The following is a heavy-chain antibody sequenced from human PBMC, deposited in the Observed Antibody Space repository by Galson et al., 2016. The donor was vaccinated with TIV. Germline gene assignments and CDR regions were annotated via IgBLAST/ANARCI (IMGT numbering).Heavy chain of an antibody. J-gene: IGHJ4*02. D-gene: IGHD3-3*01. Sequence: SLRLSCAASGVTFSSFSMSWVRQAPGKGLEWVTNIQQDGSERYYVDSVKGRFIISRDNAKNSVYLQMNSLRVEDTAVYYCARGRSGYFDYWGRGALIAVSS. V-gene: IGHV3-7*03. CDR2: IQQDGSER. CDR1: GVTFSSFS. CDR3: ARGRSGYFDY.